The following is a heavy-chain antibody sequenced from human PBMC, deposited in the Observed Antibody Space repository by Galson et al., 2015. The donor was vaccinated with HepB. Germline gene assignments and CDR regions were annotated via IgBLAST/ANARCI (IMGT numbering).Heavy chain of an antibody. D-gene: IGHD7-27*01. V-gene: IGHV3-23*01. J-gene: IGHJ4*02. CDR2: ISGGST. CDR1: GITLSSYT. Sequence: SLRLSCAASGITLSSYTMNWVRQAPGKGLEWVSSISGGSTYYVDSVKGRFTISRDNSKNTLYLQMNSVRSEDTAVYYCAKANWGSTPDFWGQGTLVTVSS. CDR3: AKANWGSTPDF.